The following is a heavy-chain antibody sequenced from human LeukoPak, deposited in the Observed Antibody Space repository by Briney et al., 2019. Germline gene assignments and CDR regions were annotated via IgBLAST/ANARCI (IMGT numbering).Heavy chain of an antibody. CDR3: ARELSSGWLDY. V-gene: IGHV1-18*01. D-gene: IGHD6-19*01. CDR1: GYTFTSYG. J-gene: IGHJ4*02. CDR2: ISAYNGNT. Sequence: ASVTVSFTASGYTFTSYGISWVRQAPGQGLEWMGWISAYNGNTNYAQKLQGRVTMTTDTSTSTAYMELRSLRSDDTAVYYCARELSSGWLDYWGQGTLVTVSS.